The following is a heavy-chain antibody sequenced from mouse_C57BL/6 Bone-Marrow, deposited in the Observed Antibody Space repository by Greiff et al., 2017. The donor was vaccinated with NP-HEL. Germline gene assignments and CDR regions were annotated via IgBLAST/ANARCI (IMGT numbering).Heavy chain of an antibody. D-gene: IGHD3-2*02. CDR3: ARLDSSGYVWYFDV. V-gene: IGHV5-16*01. Sequence: EVKLVESEGGLVQPGSSMKLSCTASGFTFSDYYMAWVRQVPEKGLEWVANINYDGSSTYYLDSLKSRFIISRDNAKNILYLQMSSLKSEDTATYYCARLDSSGYVWYFDVWGTGTTVTVSS. CDR2: INYDGSST. CDR1: GFTFSDYY. J-gene: IGHJ1*03.